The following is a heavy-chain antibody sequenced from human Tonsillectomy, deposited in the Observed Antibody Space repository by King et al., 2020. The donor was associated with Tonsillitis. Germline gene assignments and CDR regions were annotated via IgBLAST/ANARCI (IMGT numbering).Heavy chain of an antibody. Sequence: VQLVESGGGLVQPGGSLRLSCAGSGFTFSAYAMSWVRQAPGKGLEWVSAISGGGGSTYYADSVKGRFTISRDNSKNTKSLLMDNLRAEDTALYYCASHYDFRSGSAHGFFDLWGRGTLVTVSS. V-gene: IGHV3-23*04. CDR2: ISGGGGST. D-gene: IGHD3-3*01. CDR1: GFTFSAYA. J-gene: IGHJ2*01. CDR3: ASHYDFRSGSAHGFFDL.